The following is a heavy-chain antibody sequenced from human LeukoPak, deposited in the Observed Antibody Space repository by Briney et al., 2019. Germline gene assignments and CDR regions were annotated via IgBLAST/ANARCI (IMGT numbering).Heavy chain of an antibody. CDR2: ISGNGNDM. CDR1: GFILSNYA. V-gene: IGHV3-21*01. Sequence: GGSLRLSCAASGFILSNYAMSWVRRAPGKGLEWVSSISGNGNDMNYGDSVKGRFTISRDNTRNSLYLQMDSLRVEDTAIYYCVRVPNGAKFPNWIDPWSQGTLVTVSS. D-gene: IGHD4/OR15-4a*01. J-gene: IGHJ5*02. CDR3: VRVPNGAKFPNWIDP.